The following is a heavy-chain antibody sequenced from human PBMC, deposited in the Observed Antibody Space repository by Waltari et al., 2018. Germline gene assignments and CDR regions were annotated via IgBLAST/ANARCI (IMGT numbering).Heavy chain of an antibody. Sequence: EVQLVESGGGLVQPGGSLRLSCAASGFPFSSYSMNWVRQAPGKGLEWVSYISSSSTIYYADSVKGRFTISRDNAKNSLYLQMNSLRAEDTAVYYCARVTIFGTFWGQGTLVTVSS. J-gene: IGHJ4*02. V-gene: IGHV3-48*04. CDR2: ISSSSTI. D-gene: IGHD3-3*01. CDR3: ARVTIFGTF. CDR1: GFPFSSYS.